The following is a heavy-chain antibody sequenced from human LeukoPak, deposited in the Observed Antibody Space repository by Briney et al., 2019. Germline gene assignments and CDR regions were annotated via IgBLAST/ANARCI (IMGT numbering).Heavy chain of an antibody. Sequence: GGSLRLSCAASGFTFSSYEMNWVRQAPGKGLEWVSYISSSGSTIYYADSVKGRFTISRDNAKNSLYLQMNSLRAEDTAVYYCAKAPGYSSSWYVDNWGQGTLVTVSS. CDR1: GFTFSSYE. CDR3: AKAPGYSSSWYVDN. CDR2: ISSSGSTI. J-gene: IGHJ4*02. V-gene: IGHV3-48*03. D-gene: IGHD6-13*01.